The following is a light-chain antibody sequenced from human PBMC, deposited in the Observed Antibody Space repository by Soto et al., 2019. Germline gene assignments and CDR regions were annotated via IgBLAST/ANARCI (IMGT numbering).Light chain of an antibody. V-gene: IGKV3-20*01. CDR1: QSVSSSY. Sequence: IVLTQCPGTASXSXXXXXRXSXRAIQSVSSSYLAWYQQKPGQAPRLLIYAASSRATGIPDRFSGSGSATDFTLTISRLEPEDFAVYYCQQYNNWPPVTFGPGTKVDIK. J-gene: IGKJ3*01. CDR2: AAS. CDR3: QQYNNWPPVT.